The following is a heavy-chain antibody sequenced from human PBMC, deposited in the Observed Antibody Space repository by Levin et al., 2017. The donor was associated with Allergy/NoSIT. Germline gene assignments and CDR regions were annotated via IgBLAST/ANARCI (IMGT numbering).Heavy chain of an antibody. CDR3: ARGCDFWSGYCNDY. Sequence: KPSETLSLTCAVYGGSFSGYYWSWIRQPPGKGLEWIGEINHSGSTNYNPSLKSRVTISVDTSKNQFSLKLSSVTAADTAVYYCARGCDFWSGYCNDYWGQGTLVTVSS. D-gene: IGHD3-3*01. CDR1: GGSFSGYY. J-gene: IGHJ4*02. V-gene: IGHV4-34*01. CDR2: INHSGST.